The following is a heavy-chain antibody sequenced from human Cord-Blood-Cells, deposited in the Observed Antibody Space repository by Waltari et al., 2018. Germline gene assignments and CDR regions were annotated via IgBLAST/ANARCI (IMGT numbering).Heavy chain of an antibody. V-gene: IGHV4-34*01. CDR1: GGSFSGYY. CDR2: INHSGST. D-gene: IGHD6-13*01. J-gene: IGHJ4*02. CDR3: AGGIDIAAAGTGDY. Sequence: QVQLQQWGAGLLKPSETLSLTCAVYGGSFSGYYWSWIRQPPGKGLEWIGEINHSGSTNYNPSLKSRVTISVDTSKNQFSLKLSSVTAADTAVYYCAGGIDIAAAGTGDYWGQGTLVTVSS.